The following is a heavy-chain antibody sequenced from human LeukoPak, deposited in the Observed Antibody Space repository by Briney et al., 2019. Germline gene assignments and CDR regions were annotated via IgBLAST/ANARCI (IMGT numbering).Heavy chain of an antibody. CDR2: IIPILGIA. J-gene: IGHJ4*02. Sequence: ASVKVSCKASGGTFSSYAISWVRQAPGQGLEWMGRIIPILGIANYAQKFQGRVTITADTSTTTSYMELRSLRSDDTAVYYCARAVSGSLYGDFDFWGQGTLVTVSA. CDR1: GGTFSSYA. V-gene: IGHV1-69*04. D-gene: IGHD1-26*01. CDR3: ARAVSGSLYGDFDF.